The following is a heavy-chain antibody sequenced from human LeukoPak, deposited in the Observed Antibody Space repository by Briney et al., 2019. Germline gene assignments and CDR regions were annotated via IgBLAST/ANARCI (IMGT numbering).Heavy chain of an antibody. D-gene: IGHD4-17*01. CDR3: ARDDYGFDY. V-gene: IGHV4-59*01. CDR1: GGSISTYY. J-gene: IGHJ4*02. CDR2: IYYTGST. Sequence: SETLSLTCTVSGGSISTYYWSWIRQPPGKGLEWIGYIYYTGSTNYNPSLKSRVTISVDASKNQFSLKLSSVTAADTAVYYCARDDYGFDYWGQGTLVTVSS.